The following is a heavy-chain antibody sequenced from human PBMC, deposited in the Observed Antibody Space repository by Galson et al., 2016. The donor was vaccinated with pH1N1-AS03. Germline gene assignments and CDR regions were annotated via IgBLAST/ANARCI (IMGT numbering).Heavy chain of an antibody. CDR3: AKEWSAFDL. CDR1: GGSISTYY. CDR2: IHYSGST. J-gene: IGHJ3*01. Sequence: LSLTCSVSGGSISTYYWSWIRQPPGKGLAWIGFIHYSGSTSYSPSLKSRVTISVDASKNQLSLKLSSVTAADTAIYYCAKEWSAFDLWGQGTMVTVSS. D-gene: IGHD3-3*01. V-gene: IGHV4-59*01.